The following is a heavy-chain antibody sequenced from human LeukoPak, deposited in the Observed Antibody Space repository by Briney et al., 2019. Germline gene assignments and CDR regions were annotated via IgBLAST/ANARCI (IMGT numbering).Heavy chain of an antibody. CDR1: GGSISSGSYY. CDR2: IYTSGST. V-gene: IGHV4-61*02. CDR3: ARDREANWFDP. D-gene: IGHD5-24*01. J-gene: IGHJ5*02. Sequence: SQTLSLTCTVSGGSISSGSYYWSWIRQPAGKGLEWIGRIYTSGSTNYNPSLKSRVTISVDTSKNQFSLKLSSVTAADTAVYYCARDREANWFDPWGQGTLVTVSS.